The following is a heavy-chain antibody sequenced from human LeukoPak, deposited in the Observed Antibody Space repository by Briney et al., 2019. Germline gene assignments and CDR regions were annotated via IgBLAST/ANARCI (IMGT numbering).Heavy chain of an antibody. J-gene: IGHJ6*04. CDR3: AREYYDFWSGYSPLDV. V-gene: IGHV1-2*02. CDR2: INPNSGGT. Sequence: EASVKVSCKASGYTFIGYYMHWVRQAPGQGLEWMGWINPNSGGTNYAQKFQGRVTMTRDTSISTAYMELSRLRSDDTAVYYCAREYYDFWSGYSPLDVWGKGTTVTVSS. D-gene: IGHD3-3*01. CDR1: GYTFIGYY.